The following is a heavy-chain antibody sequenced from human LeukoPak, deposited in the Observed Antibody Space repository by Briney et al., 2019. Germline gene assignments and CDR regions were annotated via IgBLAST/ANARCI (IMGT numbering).Heavy chain of an antibody. CDR3: ARGGGVKLGYCSSTSCLDLHLPDY. Sequence: GASVKVSCKASGGTFSSYAISWVRQAPGQGLEWMGGIIPIFGTANYAQKFQGRVTITTDESTSTAYMELSSLRSEDTAVYYWARGGGVKLGYCSSTSCLDLHLPDYWGQGTLVTVSS. V-gene: IGHV1-69*05. D-gene: IGHD2-2*01. CDR1: GGTFSSYA. J-gene: IGHJ4*02. CDR2: IIPIFGTA.